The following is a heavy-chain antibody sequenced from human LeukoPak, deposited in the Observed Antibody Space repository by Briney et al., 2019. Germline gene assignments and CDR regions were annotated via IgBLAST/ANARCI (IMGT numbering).Heavy chain of an antibody. CDR2: ISGTGGST. D-gene: IGHD3-22*01. CDR3: AKYSGGYYDSSGYPVDY. J-gene: IGHJ4*02. CDR1: GFTFSSYA. V-gene: IGHV3-23*01. Sequence: GWSLRLSCAASGFTFSSYAMSWVRQAPGKGLEWVSVISGTGGSTYYADSVKGRFTISRDNSKNTLYLQMNSLRAEDTAVYFCAKYSGGYYDSSGYPVDYWGQGTLVTVSS.